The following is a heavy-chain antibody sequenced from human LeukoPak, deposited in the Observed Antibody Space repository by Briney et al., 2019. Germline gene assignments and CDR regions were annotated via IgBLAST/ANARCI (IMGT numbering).Heavy chain of an antibody. D-gene: IGHD3-10*01. Sequence: GGSLRLSCTASGFTFGDYAMSWFRQAPGKGLEWVGFIRSKAYGGTTEYAASVKGRFTISRDDSKSIAYLQMNSLRAEDTAVYYCARGRRLLIGDNWFDPWGQGTLVTVSS. V-gene: IGHV3-49*03. CDR3: ARGRRLLIGDNWFDP. J-gene: IGHJ5*02. CDR1: GFTFGDYA. CDR2: IRSKAYGGTT.